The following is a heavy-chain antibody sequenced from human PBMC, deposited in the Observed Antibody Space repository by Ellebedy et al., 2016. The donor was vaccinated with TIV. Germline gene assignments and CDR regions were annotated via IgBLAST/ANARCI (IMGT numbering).Heavy chain of an antibody. CDR2: ISDSGGNT. D-gene: IGHD3-16*01. V-gene: IGHV3-23*01. Sequence: GESLKISCAASGLTFSSHAMSWVRQAPGKGLEWVSSISDSGGNTYYADSVKGRFTISRDNSKTTLYPQMNSLRAGDTAIYDCANGWGIVDVWGQGTTVTVSS. CDR3: ANGWGIVDV. CDR1: GLTFSSHA. J-gene: IGHJ6*02.